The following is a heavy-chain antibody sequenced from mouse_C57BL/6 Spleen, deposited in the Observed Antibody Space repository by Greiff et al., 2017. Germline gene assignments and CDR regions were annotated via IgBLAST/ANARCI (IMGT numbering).Heavy chain of an antibody. Sequence: VQLQQSGAELVRPGASVTLSCKASGYTFTDYEMHWVKQTPVHGLEWIGAIDPETGGTAYTQKFKGKAILTADKSSSTAYMELRSLTSEDSAVYYCTWGDYYGSSFAMDYWGQGTSVTVSS. V-gene: IGHV1-15*01. CDR1: GYTFTDYE. D-gene: IGHD1-1*01. J-gene: IGHJ4*01. CDR3: TWGDYYGSSFAMDY. CDR2: IDPETGGT.